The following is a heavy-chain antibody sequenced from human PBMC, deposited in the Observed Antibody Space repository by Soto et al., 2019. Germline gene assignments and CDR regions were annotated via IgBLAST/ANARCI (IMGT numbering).Heavy chain of an antibody. J-gene: IGHJ4*02. CDR2: INPSGGST. V-gene: IGHV1-46*01. D-gene: IGHD6-25*01. CDR1: GYTFTSYY. CDR3: ATVGVDLEQRDY. Sequence: ASVKVSCKASGYTFTSYYLHWVRQAPGQGLEWMGIINPSGGSTTYAQKFQGRVTMTRDTSTSTVYMELSSLRSEDTAMYYCATVGVDLEQRDYWGQGTLVT.